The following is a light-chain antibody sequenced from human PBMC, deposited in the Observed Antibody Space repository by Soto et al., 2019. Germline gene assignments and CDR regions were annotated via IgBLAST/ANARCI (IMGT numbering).Light chain of an antibody. CDR1: QTVSNK. Sequence: EIVLTQSPATLSSSPGERATLSCRASQTVSNKLAWYQHKPGQAPRLLIYDTSNRATGIPARFSGSGSGTDFTLTIRRLEPEDFGMYYCQHYGSSPLTFGGGTKVDIK. J-gene: IGKJ4*01. V-gene: IGKV3-11*01. CDR3: QHYGSSPLT. CDR2: DTS.